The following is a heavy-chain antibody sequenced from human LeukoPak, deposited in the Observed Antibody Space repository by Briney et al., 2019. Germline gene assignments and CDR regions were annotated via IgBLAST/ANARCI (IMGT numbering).Heavy chain of an antibody. D-gene: IGHD6-19*01. CDR2: IYYSGST. J-gene: IGHJ4*02. CDR1: GGCISSYY. Sequence: SETLSLTCTVSGGCISSYYWSWIRQPPGKGLEWIGYIYYSGSTYYNPSLKSRVTISVDTSKNQFSLKLSSVTAADTAVYYCARAVDQWLAEFDYWGQGTLVTVSS. V-gene: IGHV4-59*01. CDR3: ARAVDQWLAEFDY.